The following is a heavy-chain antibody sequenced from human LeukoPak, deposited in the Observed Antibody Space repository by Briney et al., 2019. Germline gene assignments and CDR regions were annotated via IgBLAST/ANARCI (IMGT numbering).Heavy chain of an antibody. CDR2: IYSGGNT. Sequence: GGSLRLSCAASGFTVSSNCMTWVRQAPGKGLEWVSVIYSGGNTYYADSVKGRFTISRDNSKNKLYLQMNSLRAEDTAVYYCARGEPRAHYGVDVWGQGTTVTVSS. J-gene: IGHJ6*02. V-gene: IGHV3-53*01. CDR1: GFTVSSNC. CDR3: ARGEPRAHYGVDV. D-gene: IGHD1-14*01.